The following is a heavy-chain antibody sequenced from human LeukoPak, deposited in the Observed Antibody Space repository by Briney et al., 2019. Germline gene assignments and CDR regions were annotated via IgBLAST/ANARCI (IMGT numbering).Heavy chain of an antibody. D-gene: IGHD2-2*02. CDR3: ARGPRNPIQLLYGAV. V-gene: IGHV1-69*02. CDR1: GGTFSSYT. J-gene: IGHJ6*02. CDR2: IIPILGIA. Sequence: ASVKVSCKASGGTFSSYTISWVRQAPGQGLEWMGRIIPILGIANYAQKFQGRVTITADKSTSTAYMELSSLRSEDTAVYYCARGPRNPIQLLYGAVWGQGTTVTVSS.